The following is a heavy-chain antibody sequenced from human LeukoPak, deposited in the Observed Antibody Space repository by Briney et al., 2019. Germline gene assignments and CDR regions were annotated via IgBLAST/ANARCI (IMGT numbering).Heavy chain of an antibody. CDR3: ARGTLKAAATDFDY. CDR1: GFTFSSYE. Sequence: PGGSLRLSCAASGFTFSSYEMNWVRQAPGKGLEWLSYISSTGTNIYYADSVKGRFTISRDNAKNSLYLQMNSLGAEDTALYYCARGTLKAAATDFDYWGQGTLVTVSS. D-gene: IGHD6-13*01. V-gene: IGHV3-48*03. CDR2: ISSTGTNI. J-gene: IGHJ4*02.